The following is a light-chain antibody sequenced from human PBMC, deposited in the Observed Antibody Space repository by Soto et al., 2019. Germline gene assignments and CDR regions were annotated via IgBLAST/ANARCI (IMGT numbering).Light chain of an antibody. CDR1: SSNIGSNS. Sequence: QSVLTQPPSASGTPGQRVTISCSGSSSNIGSNSVNWYQQLPGTAPKLLIYSNDRRPSGVPDRFSGSKSGTSASLAISGLLSEDEADYYCAAWDDSLNGYVFGTGTKVTVL. J-gene: IGLJ1*01. CDR2: SND. V-gene: IGLV1-44*01. CDR3: AAWDDSLNGYV.